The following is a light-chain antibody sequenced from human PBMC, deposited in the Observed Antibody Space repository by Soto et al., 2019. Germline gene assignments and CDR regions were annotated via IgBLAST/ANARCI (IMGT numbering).Light chain of an antibody. V-gene: IGKV3-20*01. CDR2: GAS. CDR1: QSVSSSY. J-gene: IGKJ1*01. CDR3: QQYASSPRT. Sequence: EIFLTQSPGTLSLSPGERATLSCRASQSVSSSYLAWYQQKPGQAPRLLIYGASSRATGIPDRFSGSGSGTDFTLTISRLEPEDFAVYYCQQYASSPRTFGQGTKVEIK.